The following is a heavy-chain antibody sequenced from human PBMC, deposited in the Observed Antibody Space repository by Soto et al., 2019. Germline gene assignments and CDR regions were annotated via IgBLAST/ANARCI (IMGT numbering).Heavy chain of an antibody. CDR1: GGSISSISYD. CDR3: ARQRGEGAFDI. V-gene: IGHV4-39*01. Sequence: QLQLQESGPGLVKPSETLSLTCTVSGGSISSISYDWGWIRQPPGKGLEWIGSIYYRGSTYYNPSLKSRVTISVDTSKNQFSLKLSSVTAADTAVYYCARQRGEGAFDIWCQGTMVTVSS. D-gene: IGHD3-10*01. J-gene: IGHJ3*02. CDR2: IYYRGST.